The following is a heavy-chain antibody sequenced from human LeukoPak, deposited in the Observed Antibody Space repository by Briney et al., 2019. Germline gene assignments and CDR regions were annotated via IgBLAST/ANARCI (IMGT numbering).Heavy chain of an antibody. Sequence: GGSLRLSCAASGFTFSSYEMNWVRQAPGKGLEWVSYISSSGSTIYYADYVKGRFTISRDNAKNSLYLQMNSLRAEDTAVYYCARSLYYYDSSGYDYWGQGTLVTVSS. CDR2: ISSSGSTI. J-gene: IGHJ4*02. CDR1: GFTFSSYE. CDR3: ARSLYYYDSSGYDY. V-gene: IGHV3-48*03. D-gene: IGHD3-22*01.